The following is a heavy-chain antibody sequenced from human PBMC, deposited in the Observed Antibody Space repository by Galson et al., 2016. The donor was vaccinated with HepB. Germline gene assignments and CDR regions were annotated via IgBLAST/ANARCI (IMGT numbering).Heavy chain of an antibody. CDR3: ARIAADGSTFDY. J-gene: IGHJ4*02. V-gene: IGHV3-7*03. CDR2: INQDGSVE. D-gene: IGHD6-13*01. Sequence: SLRLSCAASGFSIRNHWMSWVRQAPGKGLEWVANINQDGSVEKYADSVRGRFTVFKDNGKNSVYLQLNSLSADDTAMFYCARIAADGSTFDYWGQGTLVTVSS. CDR1: GFSIRNHW.